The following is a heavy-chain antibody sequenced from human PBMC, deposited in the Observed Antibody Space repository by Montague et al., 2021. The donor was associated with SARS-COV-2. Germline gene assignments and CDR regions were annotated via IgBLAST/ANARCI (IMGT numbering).Heavy chain of an antibody. J-gene: IGHJ5*02. D-gene: IGHD2-2*01. CDR3: ARQGGPAGKHWFDP. CDR1: GGSVSGTSCN. CDR2: IHHSRTT. Sequence: SETLSLTCTLSGGSVSGTSCNWARNRQPPGKGRKWKVNIHHSRTTFYTLSLKSPVTISVDTYKNEVSLKLNSVTAADTAVYYCARQGGPAGKHWFDPWGQGTLVTVSS. V-gene: IGHV4-39*01.